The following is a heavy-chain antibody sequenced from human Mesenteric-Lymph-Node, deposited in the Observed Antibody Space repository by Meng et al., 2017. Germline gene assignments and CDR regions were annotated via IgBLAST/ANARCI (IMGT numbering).Heavy chain of an antibody. V-gene: IGHV3-30*04. CDR3: ARGRGSGTYSRYGMDV. CDR2: ILYDGSNI. CDR1: GFIFSTHA. Sequence: LSLTCAASGFIFSTHAIHWVRQAPGKGLEWVAVILYDGSNIYYADSVKGRFTISRDNAKNLLYLQMNSLRAEDTAVYYCARGRGSGTYSRYGMDVWGQGTTVTVSS. J-gene: IGHJ6*02. D-gene: IGHD3-10*01.